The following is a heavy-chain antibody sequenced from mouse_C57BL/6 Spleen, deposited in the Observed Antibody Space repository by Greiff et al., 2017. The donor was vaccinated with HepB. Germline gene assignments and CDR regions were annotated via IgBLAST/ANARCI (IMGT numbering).Heavy chain of an antibody. CDR3: ARKITTVVDWYFDV. Sequence: VQLQQSGPELVKPGASVKISCKASGYAFSRSWLNWVKQRPGKGLEWIGRIYPGDGDTNYNGKFKGKATLTADKSSSTAYMQLSSLTSEDSAVYFCARKITTVVDWYFDVWGTGTTVTVSS. CDR1: GYAFSRSW. CDR2: IYPGDGDT. V-gene: IGHV1-82*01. J-gene: IGHJ1*03. D-gene: IGHD1-1*01.